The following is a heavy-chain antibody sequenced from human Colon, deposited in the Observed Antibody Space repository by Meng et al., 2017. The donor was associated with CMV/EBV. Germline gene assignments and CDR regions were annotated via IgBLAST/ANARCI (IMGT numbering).Heavy chain of an antibody. CDR2: INSYAYNI. D-gene: IGHD3-10*01. CDR3: VREVRRSWFDP. J-gene: IGHJ5*02. Sequence: LLWEVSGFTFGTYTMSWVRQAPGKGLEWVASINSYAYNIGYADSVKGRFTISRDNAKNSLYLQMNSLGAEDTAVYFCVREVRRSWFDPWGQGTLVTVSS. CDR1: GFTFGTYT. V-gene: IGHV3-21*01.